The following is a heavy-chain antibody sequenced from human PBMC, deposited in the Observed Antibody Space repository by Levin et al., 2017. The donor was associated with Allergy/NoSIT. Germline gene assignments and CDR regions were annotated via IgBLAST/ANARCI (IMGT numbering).Heavy chain of an antibody. CDR1: GGTFSSYA. Sequence: GASVKVSCKASGGTFSSYAISWVRQAPGQGLEWMGGIIPIFGTANYAQKFQGRVTITADESTSTAYMELSSLRSEDTAVYYCARLRALYSRGKEPMDVWGKGTTVTVSS. J-gene: IGHJ6*03. CDR2: IIPIFGTA. V-gene: IGHV1-69*13. CDR3: ARLRALYSRGKEPMDV. D-gene: IGHD6-13*01.